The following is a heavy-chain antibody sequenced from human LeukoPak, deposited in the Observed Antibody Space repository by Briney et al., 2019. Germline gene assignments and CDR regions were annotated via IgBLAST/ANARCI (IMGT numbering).Heavy chain of an antibody. J-gene: IGHJ4*02. CDR2: IYYSGST. Sequence: PSETLSLTCTVSGGSISSSSYYWGWIRRPPGKGLERIGSIYYSGSTYYNPSLKSRVTISVDTSKNQFSLKLSSVTAADTAVYYCARHLDSSGWSKSFDYWGQGTLVTVSS. V-gene: IGHV4-39*01. CDR3: ARHLDSSGWSKSFDY. D-gene: IGHD6-19*01. CDR1: GGSISSSSYY.